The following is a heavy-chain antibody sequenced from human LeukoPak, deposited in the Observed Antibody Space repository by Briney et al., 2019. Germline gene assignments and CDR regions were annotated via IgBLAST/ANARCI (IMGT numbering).Heavy chain of an antibody. CDR3: ARGVVYCSGGSCYQGYFQH. V-gene: IGHV4-61*01. D-gene: IGHD2-15*01. J-gene: IGHJ1*01. CDR1: GGSISSGSYY. Sequence: SETLSLTCTVSGGSISSGSYYWSWTRQPPGKGLEWHGYIYYSGSTTYHPSLKSRVTISVDTSKNQFSLKLSSVTAADTAVYYCARGVVYCSGGSCYQGYFQHWGQGALVTVSS. CDR2: IYYSGST.